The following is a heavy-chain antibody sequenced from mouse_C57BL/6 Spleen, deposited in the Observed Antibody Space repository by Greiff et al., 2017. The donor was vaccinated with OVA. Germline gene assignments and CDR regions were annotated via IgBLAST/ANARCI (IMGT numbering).Heavy chain of an antibody. CDR2: IDPETGGT. Sequence: QVQLKQSGAELVRPGASVTLSCKASGYTFTDYEMHWVKQTPVHGLEWIGAIDPETGGTAYNQKFKGKAILTADKSSSKAYMELRSLTSEDSAVYYCTRSDYGSRNFDDWGQGTTLTVSS. J-gene: IGHJ2*01. CDR3: TRSDYGSRNFDD. CDR1: GYTFTDYE. D-gene: IGHD1-1*01. V-gene: IGHV1-15*01.